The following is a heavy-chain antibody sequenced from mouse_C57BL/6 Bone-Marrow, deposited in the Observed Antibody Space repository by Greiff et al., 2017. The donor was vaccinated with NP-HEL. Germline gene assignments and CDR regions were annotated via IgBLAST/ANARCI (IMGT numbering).Heavy chain of an antibody. CDR3: AIGIPWGSWFAY. CDR2: IHPSDSDT. CDR1: GYTFTSYW. J-gene: IGHJ3*01. Sequence: QVQLQQPGAELVKPGASVKVSCKASGYTFTSYWMHWVKQRPGQGLEWIGRIHPSDSDTNYNQKFKGKATLTVDKSSSTAYMQLNSLTSEGSAVYYCAIGIPWGSWFAYWGQGTLVTVSA. V-gene: IGHV1-74*01. D-gene: IGHD4-1*01.